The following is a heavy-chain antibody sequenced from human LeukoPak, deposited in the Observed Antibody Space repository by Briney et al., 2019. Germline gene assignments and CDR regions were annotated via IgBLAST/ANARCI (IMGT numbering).Heavy chain of an antibody. D-gene: IGHD3-22*01. CDR1: GFTLSSCW. CDR3: ARSWSSGYYFDF. Sequence: GGSLRLSCAASGFTLSSCWMSWVRQAPGKGLEWVANINQDGSDKTNVDSVKGRFTISRDNAKNSLYLQMNSLRAEDTAVYYCARSWSSGYYFDFWGQGTLVTVSS. J-gene: IGHJ4*02. CDR2: INQDGSDK. V-gene: IGHV3-7*01.